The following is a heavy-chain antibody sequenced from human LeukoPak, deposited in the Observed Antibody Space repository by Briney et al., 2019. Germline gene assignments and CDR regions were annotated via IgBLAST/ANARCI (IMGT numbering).Heavy chain of an antibody. Sequence: GESLKISCKGSGYSINNYWIGWVRQMPGKGLEWMGIIYPADSDIRYSPSFQGQVTISADKSISTVYLQWSSLKASDTAMYYCARHPSPFIRGYSYGFFDYWGQGTLVTVSS. D-gene: IGHD5-18*01. CDR3: ARHPSPFIRGYSYGFFDY. V-gene: IGHV5-51*01. CDR2: IYPADSDI. J-gene: IGHJ4*02. CDR1: GYSINNYW.